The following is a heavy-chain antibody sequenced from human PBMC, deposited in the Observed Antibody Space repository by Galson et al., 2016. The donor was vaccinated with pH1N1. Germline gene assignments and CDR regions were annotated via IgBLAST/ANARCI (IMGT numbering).Heavy chain of an antibody. J-gene: IGHJ4*02. Sequence: SLRLSCAASGFTFSTYAMSWVRQAPGKGLEWVSSFDGSGGSTYYADSVQGRFTISRDNSKSTLYLQMSSLRAEDTAVYYCASDRAWAFDNWGQGALVTVSS. V-gene: IGHV3-23*01. CDR2: FDGSGGST. CDR3: ASDRAWAFDN. D-gene: IGHD2-21*01. CDR1: GFTFSTYA.